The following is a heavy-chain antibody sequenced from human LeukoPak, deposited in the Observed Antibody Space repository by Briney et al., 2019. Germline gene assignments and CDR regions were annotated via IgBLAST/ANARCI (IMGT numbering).Heavy chain of an antibody. V-gene: IGHV3-33*01. J-gene: IGHJ3*02. CDR2: IWYDGSSK. D-gene: IGHD4-17*01. CDR3: ARAYENGDPGEFDAFDI. CDR1: GFTFSSYG. Sequence: PGGSLRLSCAASGFTFSSYGMHWVRQAPGKGLEWVAVIWYDGSSKYYADSVKGRFTISRDNSKNTLYLQMNSLRAEDTAVYYCARAYENGDPGEFDAFDIWGQGTMVTASS.